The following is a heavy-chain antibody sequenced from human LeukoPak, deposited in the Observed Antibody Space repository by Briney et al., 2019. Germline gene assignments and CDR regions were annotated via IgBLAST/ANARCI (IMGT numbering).Heavy chain of an antibody. CDR1: GGSFSDYY. D-gene: IGHD5-24*01. CDR3: ARPTIALLAFDI. Sequence: SETLSLTCAVYGGSFSDYYWSWIRQPPGEGLEWIGEINHSGSTNSNPSLKSRVTISIDTSKNQFSLKLSSVTAADTAVYYCARPTIALLAFDIWGQGTMVTVSS. V-gene: IGHV4-34*01. J-gene: IGHJ3*02. CDR2: INHSGST.